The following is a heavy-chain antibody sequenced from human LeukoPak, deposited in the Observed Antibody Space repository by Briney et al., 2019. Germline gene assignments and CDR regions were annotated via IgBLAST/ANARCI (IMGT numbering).Heavy chain of an antibody. V-gene: IGHV4-34*01. CDR1: GGSFSGYY. D-gene: IGHD2-2*01. J-gene: IGHJ4*02. CDR2: IYYSGST. CDR3: ARLHNYCSSTSCYEY. Sequence: SETLSLTCAVYGGSFSGYYWSWIRQPPGKGLEWIGSIYYSGSTYYNPSLKSRVTISVDTSKNQFSLKLSSVTAADTAVYYCARLHNYCSSTSCYEYWGQGTLVTVSS.